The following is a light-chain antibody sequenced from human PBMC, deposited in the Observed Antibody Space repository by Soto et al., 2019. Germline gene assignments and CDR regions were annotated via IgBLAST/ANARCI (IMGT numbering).Light chain of an antibody. CDR1: QSVSSN. Sequence: EIVMTQSPATLSVSPGERATLSCRASQSVSSNLAWYQQKPGQAPRLLIYGASTRATGIPFKFIGSGSGTEFTLNISSLQSEDFAVYYCHQRQSWPRTFGQGTKVDI. V-gene: IGKV3-15*01. CDR2: GAS. CDR3: HQRQSWPRT. J-gene: IGKJ1*01.